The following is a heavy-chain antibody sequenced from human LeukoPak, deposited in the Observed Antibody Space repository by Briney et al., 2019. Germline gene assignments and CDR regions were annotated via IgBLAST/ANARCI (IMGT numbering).Heavy chain of an antibody. CDR1: GFTFGSHV. V-gene: IGHV3-23*01. CDR3: ARASQAAAHQKSFDH. J-gene: IGHJ5*02. D-gene: IGHD6-13*01. Sequence: PGGSLRLSCAASGFTFGSHVMRWVRQAPGKGLEWVSSIGDGTGRTYYAESVKGRFTISRDNSQNMVYLQMGSLRAEDTALYYCARASQAAAHQKSFDHWGQGTLVTVSS. CDR2: IGDGTGRT.